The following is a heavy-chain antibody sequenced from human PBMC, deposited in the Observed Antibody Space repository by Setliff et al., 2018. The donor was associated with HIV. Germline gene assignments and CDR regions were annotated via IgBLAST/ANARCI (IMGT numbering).Heavy chain of an antibody. V-gene: IGHV4-34*01. Sequence: ALETLSLTCAVHGGSLSGYYWTWIRQPQGRGLQWIAEINEGGNTYTNPSLQSRVTISVDTSKNQVFLRLTSVTAADTAVYYCARRPISPFTLTTAMLDPWGQGTLVTVSS. D-gene: IGHD3-16*01. CDR2: INEGGNT. CDR1: GGSLSGYY. J-gene: IGHJ5*02. CDR3: ARRPISPFTLTTAMLDP.